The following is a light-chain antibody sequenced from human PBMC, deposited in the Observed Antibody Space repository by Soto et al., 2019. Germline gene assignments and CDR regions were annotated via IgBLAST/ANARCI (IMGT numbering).Light chain of an antibody. CDR3: GSYVGTNSYV. Sequence: QSVVTQPPSASESPGQSVTISCTGTSSDVGGYDYVSWYKQHPGKAPKLMIYEVSKRPSGVPDRFSGSKSGNTAALTVSWLQAEDEADYYCGSYVGTNSYVFGTGTKVTVL. V-gene: IGLV2-8*01. CDR2: EVS. J-gene: IGLJ1*01. CDR1: SSDVGGYDY.